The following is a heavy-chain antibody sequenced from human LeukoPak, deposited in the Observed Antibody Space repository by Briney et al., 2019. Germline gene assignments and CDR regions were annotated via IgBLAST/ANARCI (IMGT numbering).Heavy chain of an antibody. CDR2: ISAYNGNT. V-gene: IGHV1-18*01. CDR3: ARDVCGGDCYINWFDP. J-gene: IGHJ5*02. D-gene: IGHD2-21*01. Sequence: ASVKVSCKASGYTFTSYGISWVRQAPGQGLERMGWISAYNGNTNYAQKLQGRVTMTTDTSTSTAYMELRSLRSDDTAVYYCARDVCGGDCYINWFDPWGQGTLVTVSS. CDR1: GYTFTSYG.